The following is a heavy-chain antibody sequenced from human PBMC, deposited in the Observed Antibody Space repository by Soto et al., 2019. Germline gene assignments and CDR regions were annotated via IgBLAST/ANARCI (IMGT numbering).Heavy chain of an antibody. D-gene: IGHD3-22*01. CDR2: INPSGGST. Sequence: QVQLVQSGAEVKKPGASVKVSCKASGYTFTSYYMHWVRQAPGQGLEWMGIINPSGGSTSYAQKFQGRVTMTRDTSTSTVYMELSSLRSEDTAVYYCARVVSNYYDSSSLFDPWGQGTLVTVSS. CDR1: GYTFTSYY. J-gene: IGHJ5*02. CDR3: ARVVSNYYDSSSLFDP. V-gene: IGHV1-46*01.